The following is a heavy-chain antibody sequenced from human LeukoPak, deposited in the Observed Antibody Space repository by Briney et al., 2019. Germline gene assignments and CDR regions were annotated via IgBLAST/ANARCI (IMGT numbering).Heavy chain of an antibody. CDR1: GYTFTGYY. Sequence: ASVKVSCKASGYTFTGYYMHWVRQAPGQGLEWMGRINPNSGGTNYAQKVQGRVTMTRDTSISTAYMELSRLRSDDTAVYYCARDGDSYGYYYYYYMDVWGKGTTVTVSS. J-gene: IGHJ6*03. CDR3: ARDGDSYGYYYYYYMDV. CDR2: INPNSGGT. D-gene: IGHD5-18*01. V-gene: IGHV1-2*06.